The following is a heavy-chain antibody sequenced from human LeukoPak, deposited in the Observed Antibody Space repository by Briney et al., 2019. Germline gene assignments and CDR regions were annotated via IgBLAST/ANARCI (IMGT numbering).Heavy chain of an antibody. V-gene: IGHV4-59*08. CDR1: GGSISRYY. Sequence: PSETLSVTCTVSGGSISRYYWSWIRQPPGKGLEWVGYIYYRGSTNYNPTLKSRITNSVYTSQNQFSRKLSSVTAADTAVYYCGSLPLVFGTNATLDYWGQGTLVTVSS. CDR2: IYYRGST. CDR3: GSLPLVFGTNATLDY. D-gene: IGHD2-8*01. J-gene: IGHJ4*02.